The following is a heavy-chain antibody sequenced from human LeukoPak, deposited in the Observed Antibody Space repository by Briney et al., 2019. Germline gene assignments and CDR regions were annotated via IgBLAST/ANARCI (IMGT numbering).Heavy chain of an antibody. CDR3: ARRAASAIVYYYFYMDV. CDR2: IFYNGDT. CDR1: GGSIRNSY. D-gene: IGHD2-2*02. Sequence: SETLSLTCTVSGGSIRNSYWSWIRQPPGKGLEWIGYIFYNGDTNYNPSLKGRVTMSVDTSKNQFSLKLNSVTAADTAVYCCARRAASAIVYYYFYMDVWGKGTTVTVSS. V-gene: IGHV4-59*01. J-gene: IGHJ6*03.